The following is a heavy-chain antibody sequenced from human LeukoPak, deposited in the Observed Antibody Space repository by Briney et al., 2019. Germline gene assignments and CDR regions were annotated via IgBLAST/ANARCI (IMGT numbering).Heavy chain of an antibody. CDR3: ARGGYYSGTAFDI. CDR2: ISGDGSGT. V-gene: IGHV3-74*01. Sequence: PGGSLRLSCAASGFIFNNHWMYRVRQTPGEGRVWVARISGDGSGTIYADSVKGRFTISRDTAKNTLYLQMSRLRAEDTAVYFCARGGYYSGTAFDIWGQGTMVTVST. J-gene: IGHJ3*02. CDR1: GFIFNNHW. D-gene: IGHD1-14*01.